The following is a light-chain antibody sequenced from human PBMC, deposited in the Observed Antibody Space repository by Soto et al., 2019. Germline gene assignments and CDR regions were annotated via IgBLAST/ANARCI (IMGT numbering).Light chain of an antibody. V-gene: IGKV3-15*01. CDR3: QPYNNWPLT. CDR1: QGIGDT. Sequence: MTQSPSSLSASVGDRVTITCQASQGIGDTLAWYQHKPGQTPRLLIYDTSTRATGVPARFSGSRSGPEFTLTIYSLQSEDFAIYYCQPYNNWPLTFGGGTKVDIK. J-gene: IGKJ4*01. CDR2: DTS.